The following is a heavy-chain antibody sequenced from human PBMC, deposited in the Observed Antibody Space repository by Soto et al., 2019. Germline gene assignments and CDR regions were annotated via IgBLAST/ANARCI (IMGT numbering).Heavy chain of an antibody. D-gene: IGHD3-22*01. V-gene: IGHV1-69*13. J-gene: IGHJ4*02. CDR3: ASVRDYYDSSGYSDY. Sequence: GASVKVSCKASGGTFSSYAISWVRQAPGQGLEWMGGIIPIFGTANYAQKFQGRVTITADESTSTAYMELSSLRSEDTAVYYCASVRDYYDSSGYSDYWGQGTLVTVSS. CDR1: GGTFSSYA. CDR2: IIPIFGTA.